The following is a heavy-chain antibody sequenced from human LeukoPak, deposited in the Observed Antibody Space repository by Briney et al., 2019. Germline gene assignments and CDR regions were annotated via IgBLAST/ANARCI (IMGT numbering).Heavy chain of an antibody. V-gene: IGHV3-30*02. CDR2: IRYDGSNK. J-gene: IGHJ4*02. Sequence: PGGSLRLSCAASGFTFSSYGMHWVRQAPGKGLEWVAFIRYDGSNKYYADSVKGRFTISRDNSKNTLYLQMNSLRAEDTAVYYCAKVGTANLRFLEWLLSDTSFDYWGQGTLVTVSS. D-gene: IGHD3-3*01. CDR1: GFTFSSYG. CDR3: AKVGTANLRFLEWLLSDTSFDY.